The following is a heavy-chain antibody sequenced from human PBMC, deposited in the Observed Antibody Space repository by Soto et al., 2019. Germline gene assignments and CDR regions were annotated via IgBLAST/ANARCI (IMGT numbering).Heavy chain of an antibody. CDR2: IYHSGST. V-gene: IGHV4-4*02. CDR3: ARAITMIVAAQYYFDY. D-gene: IGHD3-22*01. CDR1: GGSISSSNL. Sequence: PSETLSLTCAVSGGSISSSNLWSWVRQTPGKGLEWIGEIYHSGSTNYNPSLKIRVTISVDKSKNQFSLKLSSVTAADTAVYYCARAITMIVAAQYYFDYWGQGTLVTVSS. J-gene: IGHJ4*02.